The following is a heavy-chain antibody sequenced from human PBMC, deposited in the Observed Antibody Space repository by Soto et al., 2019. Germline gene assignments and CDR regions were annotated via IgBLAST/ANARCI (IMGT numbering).Heavy chain of an antibody. J-gene: IGHJ4*02. V-gene: IGHV3-23*01. CDR2: ISGSGGST. Sequence: GGSLRLSCAASGFTFSSYAMGWVRQAPGKGLEWVSAISGSGGSTYYADSVKGRFTISRDNSKNTLYLQMNSLRAEDTAVYYCAKDERSTDSSRPVFDYWGQGTLVTVSS. CDR3: AKDERSTDSSRPVFDY. CDR1: GFTFSSYA. D-gene: IGHD3-22*01.